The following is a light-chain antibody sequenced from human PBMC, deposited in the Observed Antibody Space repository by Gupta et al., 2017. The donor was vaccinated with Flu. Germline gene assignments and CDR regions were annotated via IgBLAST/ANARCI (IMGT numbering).Light chain of an antibody. CDR3: QQYCSYRS. V-gene: IGKV1-5*03. CDR1: QNIDEW. J-gene: IGKJ1*01. CDR2: KAS. Sequence: DIRMTQSPSTLSASIGDTVTTSCRASQNIDEWLAWYQLKPGKAPKLLIYKASTLENGVPSRFSGSGSGAKFTLTINNLQRDDSASYFCQQYCSYRSFGQGTKVEIK.